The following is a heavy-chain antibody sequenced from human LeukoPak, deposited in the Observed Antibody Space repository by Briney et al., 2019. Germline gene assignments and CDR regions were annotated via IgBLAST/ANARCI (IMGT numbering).Heavy chain of an antibody. CDR2: ISGSGGST. CDR3: AKLVFRYCTSTSCQVFDY. D-gene: IGHD2-2*01. V-gene: IGHV3-23*01. Sequence: AGGSLRLSCTASGFTFSSYTLTWVRQAPGKGLEWVSDISGSGGSTYYADSVKGRFTISRDNSKNTLYLQMNSLRAEDTAIYYCAKLVFRYCTSTSCQVFDYWGQGTLVTVSS. J-gene: IGHJ4*02. CDR1: GFTFSSYT.